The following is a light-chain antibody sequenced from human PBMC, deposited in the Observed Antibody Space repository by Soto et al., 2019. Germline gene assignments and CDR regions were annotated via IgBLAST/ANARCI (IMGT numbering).Light chain of an antibody. Sequence: DIQMTHSPSTLSASVLYTVTITFRASQSISSWLAWYQQKPGKAPKVLIYRASKLESGVPSRFSGSGSGTEFTLTISSLQPEDFATYYCQKYNFYSWKFGQGTKVDIK. CDR2: RAS. J-gene: IGKJ1*01. V-gene: IGKV1-5*03. CDR1: QSISSW. CDR3: QKYNFYSWK.